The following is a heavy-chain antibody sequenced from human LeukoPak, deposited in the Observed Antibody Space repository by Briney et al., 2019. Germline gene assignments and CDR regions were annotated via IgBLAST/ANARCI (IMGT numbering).Heavy chain of an antibody. Sequence: GASVKVSCKVSGYTLTELSMHWVRQAPGKGLEWMGGFDPEDGETIYAQKFQGRVTMTEDTSTDTAYMELSSLRSEDTAVYYCATDLVGATILPRDYWGQGTLVTVSS. V-gene: IGHV1-24*01. J-gene: IGHJ4*02. CDR1: GYTLTELS. D-gene: IGHD1-26*01. CDR3: ATDLVGATILPRDY. CDR2: FDPEDGET.